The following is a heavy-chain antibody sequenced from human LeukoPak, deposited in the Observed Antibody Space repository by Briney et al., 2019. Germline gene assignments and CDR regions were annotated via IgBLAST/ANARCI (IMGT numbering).Heavy chain of an antibody. V-gene: IGHV4-34*01. CDR3: ARVSRLRGGIAQTPNYGMDV. Sequence: SETLSLTCAVYGGSFSGYYWSWIRQPPGKGLEWIGEINHSGSTNYNPSLKSRVTISVDTSKNQFSLKLSSVTAADTAVYYCARVSRLRGGIAQTPNYGMDVWGQGTTVTVSS. CDR2: INHSGST. CDR1: GGSFSGYY. D-gene: IGHD6-13*01. J-gene: IGHJ6*02.